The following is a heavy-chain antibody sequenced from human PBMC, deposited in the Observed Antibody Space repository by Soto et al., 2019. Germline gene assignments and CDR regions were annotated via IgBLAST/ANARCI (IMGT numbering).Heavy chain of an antibody. J-gene: IGHJ4*02. CDR3: ARDPWAADY. CDR1: GFTVSTTY. Sequence: EVQLVESGGGLVQPGGSLRLSCAASGFTVSTTYMSWVRQAPGKGLERVSVIYSGGSTFYADSVRGRFTISRDNSKNTVNLQMNSLRAEDTAVYYCARDPWAADYWGQGTLVTVSS. D-gene: IGHD3-16*01. V-gene: IGHV3-66*01. CDR2: IYSGGST.